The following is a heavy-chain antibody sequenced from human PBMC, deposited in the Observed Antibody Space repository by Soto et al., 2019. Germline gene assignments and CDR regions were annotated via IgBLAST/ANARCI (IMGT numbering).Heavy chain of an antibody. CDR2: INSGSATI. J-gene: IGHJ4*02. Sequence: EVQLVEAGGGLVQPGGSLRLSCKASGFTFSYYSLNWVRQGPGKGLEWIAHINSGSATINYADSVRSRFTISRDDAKDSLNLQMNLLRDEHTAIYYSVTDLSVGVSNKPFDYWGQGTLVTVSS. CDR3: VTDLSVGVSNKPFDY. CDR1: GFTFSYYS. D-gene: IGHD3-22*01. V-gene: IGHV3-48*02.